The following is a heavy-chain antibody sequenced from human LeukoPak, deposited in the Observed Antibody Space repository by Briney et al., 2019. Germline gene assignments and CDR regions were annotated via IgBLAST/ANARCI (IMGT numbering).Heavy chain of an antibody. D-gene: IGHD3-22*01. CDR2: ISWNSGSI. CDR1: GFTFDDYA. V-gene: IGHV3-9*01. CDR3: AKGDSRDAFDI. J-gene: IGHJ3*02. Sequence: GGSLRLSCAASGFTFDDYAMHWARQAPGKGLEWVSGISWNSGSIGYADSVKGRFTISRDNAKNSLYLQMNSLRAEDTALYYCAKGDSRDAFDIWGQGTMVTVSS.